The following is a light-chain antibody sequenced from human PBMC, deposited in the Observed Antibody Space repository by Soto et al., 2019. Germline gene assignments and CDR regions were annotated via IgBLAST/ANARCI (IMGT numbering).Light chain of an antibody. J-gene: IGLJ2*01. Sequence: QSVLTQPPSVSGAPGQRVTISCTGSSSNIGAGFDVHWYHQIAGTAPKLLIYNNNQRPSGVPDPDRFSGSKSGTSASLAISGLRSEDEADYYCAAWDGSLNGRVFGGGTKLTVL. CDR1: SSNIGAGFD. V-gene: IGLV1-40*01. CDR3: AAWDGSLNGRV. CDR2: NNN.